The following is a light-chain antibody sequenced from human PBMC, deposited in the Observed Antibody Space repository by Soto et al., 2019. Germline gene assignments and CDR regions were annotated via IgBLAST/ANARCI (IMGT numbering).Light chain of an antibody. Sequence: EIVMTQSPATLSVSPGETATLSCRASQSVSSSLAWYQQQPGQAPRLVIYGASTRATGIPARFSGSGSGTDFTLTISSLEPEDFAVYYCQQRSNWPPITFGQGTRLEIK. V-gene: IGKV3-11*01. CDR3: QQRSNWPPIT. J-gene: IGKJ5*01. CDR2: GAS. CDR1: QSVSSS.